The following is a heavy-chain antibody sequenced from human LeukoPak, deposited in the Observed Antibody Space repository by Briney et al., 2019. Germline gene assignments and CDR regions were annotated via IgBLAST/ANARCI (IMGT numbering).Heavy chain of an antibody. J-gene: IGHJ6*02. CDR1: GFTVSSNY. CDR3: ANYIQRPPGMDV. V-gene: IGHV3-66*01. Sequence: PGGSLRLSCAASGFTVSSNYMSWVRQAPGKGLEWVSVIYSGGSTYYADSVKGRFTISRDNSKNTLYLQMNSLRAEDTALYFCANYIQRPPGMDVWGQGTMVTVSS. CDR2: IYSGGST. D-gene: IGHD3-10*02.